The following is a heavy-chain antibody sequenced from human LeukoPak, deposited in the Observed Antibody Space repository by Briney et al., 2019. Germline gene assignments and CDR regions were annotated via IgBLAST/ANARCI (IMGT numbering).Heavy chain of an antibody. J-gene: IGHJ4*02. D-gene: IGHD3-22*01. CDR3: ASSGSLYYYDSSGYYPSDY. CDR1: GFTFSSYS. Sequence: GGSLRLSCAASGFTFSSYSMNWVRPAPGKGLEWVSSISSSSSYIYYADSVKGRFTISRDNAKNSLYLQMNSLRAEDTAVYYCASSGSLYYYDSSGYYPSDYWGQGTLVTVSS. V-gene: IGHV3-21*01. CDR2: ISSSSSYI.